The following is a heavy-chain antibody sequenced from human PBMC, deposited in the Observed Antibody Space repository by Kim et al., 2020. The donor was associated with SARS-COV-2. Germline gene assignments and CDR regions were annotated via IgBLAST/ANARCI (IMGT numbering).Heavy chain of an antibody. J-gene: IGHJ4*02. Sequence: QKFQGRVTITRDTSTSTAYIELSRLRSDDTAVYYCARDPGLAATGSPLGYWGQGTLVTVSS. D-gene: IGHD6-13*01. V-gene: IGHV1-2*02. CDR3: ARDPGLAATGSPLGY.